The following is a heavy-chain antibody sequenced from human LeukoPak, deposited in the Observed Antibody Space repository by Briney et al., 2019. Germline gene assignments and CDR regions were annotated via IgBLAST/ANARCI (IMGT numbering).Heavy chain of an antibody. J-gene: IGHJ6*03. V-gene: IGHV3-21*01. Sequence: SGGSLRLSCAASGFTFSSYSMNWVRQAPGKGLEWVSSISSSSSYIYYADSVKGRFTISRDNAKNSLYLQMNSLRAEDTAVYYCARADASHYMDVWGKGTTVTVSS. CDR1: GFTFSSYS. D-gene: IGHD3-16*01. CDR3: ARADASHYMDV. CDR2: ISSSSSYI.